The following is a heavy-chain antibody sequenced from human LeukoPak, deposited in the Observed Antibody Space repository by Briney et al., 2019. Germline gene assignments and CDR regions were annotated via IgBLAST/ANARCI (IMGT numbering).Heavy chain of an antibody. D-gene: IGHD6-13*01. J-gene: IGHJ4*02. CDR2: IIPILGIA. V-gene: IGHV1-69*04. CDR3: ARDRVIAATGTWIDY. CDR1: GGTFSSYA. Sequence: GASVKVSCKASGGTFSSYAISWVRQAPGQGLEWMGRIIPILGIANYAQKFQGRVTITADKSTSTVYMELRSLRSDDTAVYYCARDRVIAATGTWIDYWGQGTRVTVSS.